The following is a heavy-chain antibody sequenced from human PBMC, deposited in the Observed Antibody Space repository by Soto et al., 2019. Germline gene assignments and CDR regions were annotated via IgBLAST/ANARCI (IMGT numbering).Heavy chain of an antibody. CDR2: IYWDDDK. J-gene: IGHJ6*02. CDR3: ARQWLRDYYYYYGMDV. CDR1: GFSLSTSGVG. D-gene: IGHD5-12*01. V-gene: IGHV2-5*02. Sequence: QITLKESGPTLVKPTQTLTLTCTFSGFSLSTSGVGVGWIRQPPGKALEWLALIYWDDDKRYSPSLKSRLTTTKDTSKNQVVLTMTNMDPVDTATYYCARQWLRDYYYYYGMDVWGQGTTVTVSS.